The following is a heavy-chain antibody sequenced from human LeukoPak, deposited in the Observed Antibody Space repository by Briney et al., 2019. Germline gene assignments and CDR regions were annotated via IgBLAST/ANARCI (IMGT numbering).Heavy chain of an antibody. J-gene: IGHJ5*02. Sequence: PSETLSLTCAVYGGSFSGYYWSWIRQPPGKGVEWIGEINHSGSTNYNPSLKSRVTISVDTSKNQFSLKLSSVTAADTAVYYCARDRYYYDSSGTRWFDPWGQGTLVTVSS. CDR3: ARDRYYYDSSGTRWFDP. V-gene: IGHV4-34*01. D-gene: IGHD3-22*01. CDR1: GGSFSGYY. CDR2: INHSGST.